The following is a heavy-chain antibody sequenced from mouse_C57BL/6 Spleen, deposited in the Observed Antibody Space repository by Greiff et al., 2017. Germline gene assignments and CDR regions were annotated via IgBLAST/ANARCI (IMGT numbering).Heavy chain of an antibody. CDR2: ISYDGSN. Sequence: ESGPGLVKPSQSLSLTCSVTGYSITSGYYWNWIRQFPGNKLEWMGYISYDGSNNYNPSLKNRISITRDTSKNQFFLKLNSVTTEDTATYYCARFYYDYDVDYAMDYWGQGTSVTVSS. V-gene: IGHV3-6*01. CDR1: GYSITSGYY. D-gene: IGHD2-4*01. CDR3: ARFYYDYDVDYAMDY. J-gene: IGHJ4*01.